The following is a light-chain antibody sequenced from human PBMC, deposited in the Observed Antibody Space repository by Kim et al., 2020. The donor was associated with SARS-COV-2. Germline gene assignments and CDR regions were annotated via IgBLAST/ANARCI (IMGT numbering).Light chain of an antibody. CDR3: QQTFSTQYS. CDR1: QSVSIN. V-gene: IGKV1-39*01. CDR2: GAS. J-gene: IGKJ2*03. Sequence: DIEMTQSPCALSASVGDRVTITCRATQSVSINLNWYQQRPGKAPRLLIYGASTLQSGVPSRFSGSGSGTGFTLTISSLQPEDFAIYYCQQTFSTQYSFGQGTKLEIK.